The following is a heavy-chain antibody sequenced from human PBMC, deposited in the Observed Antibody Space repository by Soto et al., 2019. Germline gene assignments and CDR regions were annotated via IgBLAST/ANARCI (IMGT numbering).Heavy chain of an antibody. CDR2: ISAGDEST. J-gene: IGHJ4*02. Sequence: EVQLLESGGGLVQPGGSLRLSCAASGFTFSSYAMSWVRQAPGKGLEWVSTISAGDESTHYADSVKGRFTISRHNSKTTLFLQMNSLRADDTALYYCARALTSRGGYWGQGTLVTVSS. D-gene: IGHD2-2*01. V-gene: IGHV3-23*01. CDR1: GFTFSSYA. CDR3: ARALTSRGGY.